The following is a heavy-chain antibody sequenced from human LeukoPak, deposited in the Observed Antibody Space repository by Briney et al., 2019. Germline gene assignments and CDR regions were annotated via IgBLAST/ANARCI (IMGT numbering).Heavy chain of an antibody. J-gene: IGHJ4*02. CDR2: ISGSGGST. V-gene: IGHV3-23*01. Sequence: ETLSLTCTVSGGSISNYYWGWIRQPPGEGLEWVSAISGSGGSTYYADSVKGRFTISRDNSKNTLYLQMNSLRDEDTAVYYCAKFEFGFWGQGTLVTVSS. CDR1: GGSISNYY. D-gene: IGHD3-16*01. CDR3: AKFEFGF.